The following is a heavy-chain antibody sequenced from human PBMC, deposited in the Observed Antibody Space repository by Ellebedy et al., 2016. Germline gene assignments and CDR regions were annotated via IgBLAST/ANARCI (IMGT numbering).Heavy chain of an antibody. Sequence: GGSLRLXXAASGFTFSSYDMHWVRQATGKGLEWVSAIGTAGDTYYPGSVKGRFTISRENAKNSLYLQMNSLRAGDTAVYYCARGVGYCSSTSCYVEPPSFDPWGQGTLVTVSS. J-gene: IGHJ5*02. V-gene: IGHV3-13*01. CDR2: IGTAGDT. CDR3: ARGVGYCSSTSCYVEPPSFDP. CDR1: GFTFSSYD. D-gene: IGHD2-2*01.